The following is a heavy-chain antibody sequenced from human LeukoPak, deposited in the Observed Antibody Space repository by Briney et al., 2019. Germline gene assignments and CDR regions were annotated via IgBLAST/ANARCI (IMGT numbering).Heavy chain of an antibody. CDR3: ARDYGGNPANDAFDI. V-gene: IGHV3-30*04. J-gene: IGHJ3*02. CDR2: ISYDGSNK. Sequence: GRSLRLSCAASGFTFSSYAMHWVRQAPGKGLEWVAVISYDGSNKYYADSVKGRFTISRDNSKNTLYLQMNSLRAEDTAVYYCARDYGGNPANDAFDIWGQGTMVTVSS. CDR1: GFTFSSYA. D-gene: IGHD4-23*01.